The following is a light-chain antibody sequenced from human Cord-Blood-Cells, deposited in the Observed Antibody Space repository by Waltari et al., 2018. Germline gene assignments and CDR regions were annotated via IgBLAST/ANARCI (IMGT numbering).Light chain of an antibody. V-gene: IGLV2-14*01. Sequence: QSALTQPASVSGSPGQSITISCTGTSSDVGGYNYVSWYQQHPGKAPKLMIYDVSKRPSGVSNRFAGSKSGNTASLTISGRQAEDEAEYYCSSYTSSSTLVFGTGTKVTVL. J-gene: IGLJ1*01. CDR1: SSDVGGYNY. CDR3: SSYTSSSTLV. CDR2: DVS.